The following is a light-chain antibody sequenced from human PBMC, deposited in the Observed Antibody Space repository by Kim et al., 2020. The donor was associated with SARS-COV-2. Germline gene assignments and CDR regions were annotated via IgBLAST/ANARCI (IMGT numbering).Light chain of an antibody. CDR3: QQSYGTYT. V-gene: IGKV1-39*01. CDR1: QTMNKY. J-gene: IGKJ2*01. Sequence: LSASVGDSVTINCRASQTMNKYLNWYQVKSGTAPRLLIYATSNLHRGVPSRFSGSGSETDYTLTISSLQPEDYATYYCQQSYGTYTFGQGTKLEI. CDR2: ATS.